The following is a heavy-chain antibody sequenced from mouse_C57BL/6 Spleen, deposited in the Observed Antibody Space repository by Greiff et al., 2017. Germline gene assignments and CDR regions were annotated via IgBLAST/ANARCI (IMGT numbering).Heavy chain of an antibody. Sequence: EVQLVESGGGLVKPGGSLKLSCAASGFTFSSYAMSWVRQTPEKRLEWVATISDGGSYTYYPDNVKGRFTISRDNAKNNLYLQMSHLKSEDTAMYYCAREGEENYFDYWGQGTTLKVSS. CDR1: GFTFSSYA. J-gene: IGHJ2*01. CDR2: ISDGGSYT. V-gene: IGHV5-4*01. CDR3: AREGEENYFDY.